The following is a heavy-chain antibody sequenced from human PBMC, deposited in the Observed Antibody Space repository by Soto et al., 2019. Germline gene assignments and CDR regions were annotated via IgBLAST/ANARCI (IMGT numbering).Heavy chain of an antibody. CDR2: MNPNSGNT. D-gene: IGHD3-10*01. J-gene: IGHJ6*02. Sequence: ASVKVSCKASGYTFTSYDINWVRQATGQGLEWMGWMNPNSGNTGYAQKFQGRVTMTRNTSISTAYMELSSLRSEDTAVYYCARGGVLWFGEFYYYYGMDAWGQGTTVTVSS. CDR1: GYTFTSYD. CDR3: ARGGVLWFGEFYYYYGMDA. V-gene: IGHV1-8*01.